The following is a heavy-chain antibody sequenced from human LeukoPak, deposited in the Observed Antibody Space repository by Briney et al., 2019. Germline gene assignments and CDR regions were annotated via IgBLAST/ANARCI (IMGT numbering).Heavy chain of an antibody. D-gene: IGHD3-10*02. J-gene: IGHJ4*02. V-gene: IGHV4-59*01. Sequence: KPSETLSLTCTVSGGSISPYYWSWIRQPPGKGLEWLGYIYYSGNTDCNPSLKSRVAISVDTSKNQFSLKLSSVTAADTAVYYCARSTGSTMFIDYWGQGTLVTVSS. CDR1: GGSISPYY. CDR3: ARSTGSTMFIDY. CDR2: IYYSGNT.